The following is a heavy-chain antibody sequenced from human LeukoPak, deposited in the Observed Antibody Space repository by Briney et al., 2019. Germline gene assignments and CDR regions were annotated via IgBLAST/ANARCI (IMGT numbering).Heavy chain of an antibody. V-gene: IGHV4-34*01. CDR2: INHSGST. J-gene: IGHJ4*02. D-gene: IGHD3-10*01. CDR1: GGSFSGYY. Sequence: SETLSLTCAVYGGSFSGYYWSWIRQPPGKGLEWIGEINHSGSTNYNPSLKSRVTISVDTSKNQFSLKLSSVTAADTAVYYCARQGDSGSDFDYWGQGTLVTVSS. CDR3: ARQGDSGSDFDY.